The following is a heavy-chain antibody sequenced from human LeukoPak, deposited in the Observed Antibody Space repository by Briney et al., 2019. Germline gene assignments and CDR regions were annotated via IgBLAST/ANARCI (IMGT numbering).Heavy chain of an antibody. Sequence: ASVKVSCKASGYTFTSYDINWVRQATGQGLEWMGWMNPNSGNTGYAQKFQGRVTITRNTSISTAYMELSSLRSEDTAVYYCARSGIAAAGRPFDIWGQGTMVTVSS. CDR1: GYTFTSYD. CDR3: ARSGIAAAGRPFDI. V-gene: IGHV1-8*03. CDR2: MNPNSGNT. D-gene: IGHD6-13*01. J-gene: IGHJ3*02.